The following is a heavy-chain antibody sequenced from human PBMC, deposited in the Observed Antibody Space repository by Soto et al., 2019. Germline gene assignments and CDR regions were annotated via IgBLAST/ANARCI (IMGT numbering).Heavy chain of an antibody. Sequence: ASETLSLTCTVSGGSISSYYWSWIRQPPGKGLEWIGYIYYTGSTNYNPSLKSRVTISVDTSKNQFSLRLSSVTAADTAVYFCAREGQPDVFDIWGQGTMVTVS. CDR1: GGSISSYY. CDR2: IYYTGST. V-gene: IGHV4-59*01. J-gene: IGHJ3*02. CDR3: AREGQPDVFDI. D-gene: IGHD2-2*01.